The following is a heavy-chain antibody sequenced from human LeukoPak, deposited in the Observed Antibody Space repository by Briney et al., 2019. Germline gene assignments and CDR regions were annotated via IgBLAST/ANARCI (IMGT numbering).Heavy chain of an antibody. D-gene: IGHD3-22*01. J-gene: IGHJ3*02. CDR2: IKSKTDGGTT. CDR1: GFTFSNAW. CDR3: TSDLVITMIGDAFDI. Sequence: KTGGSLRLSCAASGFTFSNAWMSWVRQAPGKGLEWVGRIKSKTDGGTTDYAAPVKGRFTISRDDSKNTLYLQMNSLKTEDTAVYYCTSDLVITMIGDAFDIWGQGTTVTVSS. V-gene: IGHV3-15*01.